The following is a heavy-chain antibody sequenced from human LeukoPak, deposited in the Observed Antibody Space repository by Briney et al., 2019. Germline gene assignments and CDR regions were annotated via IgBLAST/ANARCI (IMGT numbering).Heavy chain of an antibody. CDR3: VRHRSDSGSSPIDF. CDR2: IRPGDSDT. CDR1: GYTFTSYF. J-gene: IGHJ4*02. D-gene: IGHD6-6*01. Sequence: GESLKSSCKGSGYTFTSYFIGWVRQVPAQCLEWVAIIRPGDSDTRYSPSFRGQVTVSADRSINTAYLQWSSPKASDTAMYYCVRHRSDSGSSPIDFWGQGTLVTVSS. V-gene: IGHV5-51*01.